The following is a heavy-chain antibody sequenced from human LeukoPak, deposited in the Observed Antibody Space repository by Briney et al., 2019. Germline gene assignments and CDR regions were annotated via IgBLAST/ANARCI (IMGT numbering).Heavy chain of an antibody. J-gene: IGHJ3*02. Sequence: PGGSLRLSCIVSGFTSSIFEMNWVRQAPGKGLEWVSYITNSGSITDYAASVKGRFTISRDNAKNSLYLQMSSLRAEDTAVYYCVRGGGPSYKYNAFDIWGQGTMVTVSS. V-gene: IGHV3-48*03. CDR1: GFTSSIFE. CDR3: VRGGGPSYKYNAFDI. CDR2: ITNSGSIT. D-gene: IGHD2-15*01.